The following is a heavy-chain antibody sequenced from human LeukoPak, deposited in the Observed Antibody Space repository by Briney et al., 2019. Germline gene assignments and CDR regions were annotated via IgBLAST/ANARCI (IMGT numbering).Heavy chain of an antibody. Sequence: GGSLRLSCAASGFTFSSYWMGWVRQAPGKKLEWVANIKQDGSEKYYLDSVKGRFTVSRDNAKNSLYLQMNSLRAEDTAVYYRASRDGSYGYWGQGTLVTVSS. V-gene: IGHV3-7*01. CDR1: GFTFSSYW. CDR2: IKQDGSEK. D-gene: IGHD1-26*01. CDR3: ASRDGSYGY. J-gene: IGHJ4*02.